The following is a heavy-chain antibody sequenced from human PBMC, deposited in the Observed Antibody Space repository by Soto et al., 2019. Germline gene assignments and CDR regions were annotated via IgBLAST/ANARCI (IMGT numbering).Heavy chain of an antibody. CDR3: ARVGYNWNPQQFYFDY. J-gene: IGHJ4*02. Sequence: SETLSLTCTVSGGSISSGGYYWSWIRQHPGKGLEWIGYIYYSGSTYYNPSLKSRVTISVDTSKNQFSLKLSSVTAADTAVYYCARVGYNWNPQQFYFDYWGQGALVTVSS. D-gene: IGHD1-20*01. CDR1: GGSISSGGYY. V-gene: IGHV4-31*03. CDR2: IYYSGST.